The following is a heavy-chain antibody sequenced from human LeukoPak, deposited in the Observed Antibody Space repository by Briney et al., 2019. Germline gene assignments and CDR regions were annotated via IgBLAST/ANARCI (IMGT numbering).Heavy chain of an antibody. CDR3: AKDLYYYGSSGYYYVDY. J-gene: IGHJ4*02. CDR1: GFNFRDYS. D-gene: IGHD3-22*01. CDR2: IGYSSDII. V-gene: IGHV3-48*01. Sequence: PGGSLRLSCTASGFNFRDYSINWVRQAPGKGLEFISFIGYSSDIIYYADSVKGRFTISRDNAKNSVSLQMNSLRAEDTAVYYCAKDLYYYGSSGYYYVDYWGQGTLVTVSS.